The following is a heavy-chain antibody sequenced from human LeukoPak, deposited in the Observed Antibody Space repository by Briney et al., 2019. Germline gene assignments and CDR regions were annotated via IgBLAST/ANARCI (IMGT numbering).Heavy chain of an antibody. CDR1: GFTFDDYG. Sequence: GGSLRLSCAASGFTFDDYGMSWVRQVPGKGLEWVANIKQDGSEKFYVGSVKGRFTISRDNAKNSLYLQMNSLRAEDTAVFYCARGRYCSGGGCHYFDYWGQGTLVTVSS. CDR2: IKQDGSEK. V-gene: IGHV3-7*01. D-gene: IGHD2-15*01. CDR3: ARGRYCSGGGCHYFDY. J-gene: IGHJ4*02.